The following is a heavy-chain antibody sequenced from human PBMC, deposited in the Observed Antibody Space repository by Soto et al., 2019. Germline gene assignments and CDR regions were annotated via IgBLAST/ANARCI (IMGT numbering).Heavy chain of an antibody. J-gene: IGHJ6*02. CDR3: ARGLYSSTRIYGMDV. D-gene: IGHD6-13*01. CDR1: GYTFTGYY. Sequence: GAAVKPSCKASGYTFTGYYMHCVRQAPGQGLEWMGWINPNSGGTNYAQKFQGWVTMTRDTSISTAYMELSRLRSDDTAVYYCARGLYSSTRIYGMDVWGQGTTVTVSS. V-gene: IGHV1-2*04. CDR2: INPNSGGT.